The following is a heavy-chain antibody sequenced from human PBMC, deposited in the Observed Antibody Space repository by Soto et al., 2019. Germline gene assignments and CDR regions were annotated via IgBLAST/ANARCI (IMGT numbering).Heavy chain of an antibody. D-gene: IGHD4-17*01. J-gene: IGHJ3*02. CDR1: GFTFSSYS. Sequence: GGSLRLSCAASGFTFSSYSMNWVRQAPGKGLEWVSSISSSSSYIYYADSVKGRFTISRDNAKNSLYLQMNSLRAEDTAVYYCARDCGETVAQPHDAFDIWGQGTMVTVSS. V-gene: IGHV3-21*01. CDR2: ISSSSSYI. CDR3: ARDCGETVAQPHDAFDI.